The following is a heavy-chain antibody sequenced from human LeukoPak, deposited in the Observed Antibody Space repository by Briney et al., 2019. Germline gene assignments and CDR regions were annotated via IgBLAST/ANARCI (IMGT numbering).Heavy chain of an antibody. Sequence: SETLSLTCTVSGGSISGADYYWSWIRQPPGKGLEWIGYVYHSGLTYYNPSLKSRLAISVDTSKNQFSLKLSSVTAADTAVYYCARGLGPSPNYGSGSCSMPPEHRNDYWGQGTLVTVSS. CDR2: VYHSGLT. CDR3: ARGLGPSPNYGSGSCSMPPEHRNDY. V-gene: IGHV4-30-4*01. D-gene: IGHD3-10*01. J-gene: IGHJ4*02. CDR1: GGSISGADYY.